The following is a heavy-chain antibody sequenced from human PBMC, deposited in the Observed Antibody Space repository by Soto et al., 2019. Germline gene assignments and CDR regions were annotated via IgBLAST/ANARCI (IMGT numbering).Heavy chain of an antibody. J-gene: IGHJ4*02. D-gene: IGHD3-3*01. CDR3: ARDRTIIAYYDLWSGPN. CDR2: IKQDGSEK. Sequence: EVQLVESGGGLVQPGGSLRLSCAASGFTFSSYWMSWVRQAPGKGLEWVANIKQDGSEKYYVDPVKGRFTISRDNATYPLYLQMNILRAEDTAVYYYARDRTIIAYYDLWSGPNWGQGTLVTVSS. CDR1: GFTFSSYW. V-gene: IGHV3-7*05.